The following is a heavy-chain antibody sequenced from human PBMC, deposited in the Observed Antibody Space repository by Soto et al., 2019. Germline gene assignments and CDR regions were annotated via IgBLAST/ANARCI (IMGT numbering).Heavy chain of an antibody. CDR2: IGHDAIGT. D-gene: IGHD3-10*01. J-gene: IGHJ4*02. V-gene: IGHV3-23*01. Sequence: GGSLRLSCAASGFTFSSYAMSWVRQAPGKGLEWVSAIGHDAIGTYYADSVKGRFTISRDNSKNTVYLQMYSLRADDKAVYYYAKDPESEIQWFYYLDSWGQAPRVT. CDR3: AKDPESEIQWFYYLDS. CDR1: GFTFSSYA.